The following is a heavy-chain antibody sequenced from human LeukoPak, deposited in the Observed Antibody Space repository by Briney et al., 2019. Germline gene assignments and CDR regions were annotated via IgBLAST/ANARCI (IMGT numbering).Heavy chain of an antibody. D-gene: IGHD6-19*01. V-gene: IGHV3-30*04. CDR2: MSYDGSNK. J-gene: IGHJ4*02. CDR1: GFTFSSYA. CDR3: AKEYNSGWHVGFDC. Sequence: GGYLRLSCAASGFTFSSYAMHWVRQAPGKGLEWVAVMSYDGSNKKYADSVKGRFTISRDNSKNTLYLQMNSLRAEDTAVYYCAKEYNSGWHVGFDCWGQGTLVTVSS.